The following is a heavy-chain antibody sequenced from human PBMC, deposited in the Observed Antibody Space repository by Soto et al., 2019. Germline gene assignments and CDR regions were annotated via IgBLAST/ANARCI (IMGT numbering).Heavy chain of an antibody. J-gene: IGHJ4*02. CDR3: ATDSNYDVSNSF. CDR1: GYTFTNYA. CDR2: ILPVSAPP. D-gene: IGHD3-3*01. Sequence: SVKVSCKASGYTFTNYAMHWVRQAPGQGLEWMGGILPVSAPPDYAQKFQGRVSITADHSTSTVYMELSRLKSDDTAVYFCATDSNYDVSNSFWGQGTLVTVSS. V-gene: IGHV1-69*13.